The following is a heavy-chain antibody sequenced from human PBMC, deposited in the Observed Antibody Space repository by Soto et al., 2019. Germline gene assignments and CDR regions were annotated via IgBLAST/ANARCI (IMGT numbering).Heavy chain of an antibody. Sequence: VGSLRLSCAASGFTFSSYAMHWVRQAPGKGLEWVAVISYDGSNKYYADSVKGRFTISRDNSKNTLYLQMNSLRAEDTAVYYCARDSLDYYDSSGYPDYWGQETLVTVSS. CDR1: GFTFSSYA. V-gene: IGHV3-30-3*01. J-gene: IGHJ4*02. D-gene: IGHD3-22*01. CDR3: ARDSLDYYDSSGYPDY. CDR2: ISYDGSNK.